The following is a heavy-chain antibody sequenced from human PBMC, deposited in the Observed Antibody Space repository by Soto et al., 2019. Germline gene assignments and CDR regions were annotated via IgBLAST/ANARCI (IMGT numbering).Heavy chain of an antibody. CDR1: GGSISSGDYY. J-gene: IGHJ4*02. D-gene: IGHD5-12*01. Sequence: QVQLQESGPGLVKPSQTLSLTCTVSGGSISSGDYYWSWIRQPPGKGLEWIGYIYYSGSTYYNPYLKSRVTISVDTAKNQFSLKLRAVTAADTAVYDCARWLGYGPHFDYLGQGTLVTVSS. CDR3: ARWLGYGPHFDY. CDR2: IYYSGST. V-gene: IGHV4-30-4*01.